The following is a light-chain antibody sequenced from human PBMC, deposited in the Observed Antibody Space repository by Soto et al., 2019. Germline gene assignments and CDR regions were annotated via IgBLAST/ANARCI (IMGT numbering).Light chain of an antibody. V-gene: IGLV2-14*01. CDR2: EVS. J-gene: IGLJ3*02. CDR1: NSDIGSYNY. CDR3: SSYTSSSTLV. Sequence: QSALTQPASVSGSPGQSITISCTGTNSDIGSYNYVSWYQQHPGKAPKLMIYEVSNRPSGVSSRFFGSKSGNTASLTISGLQAEDEGDYYCSSYTSSSTLVFGGGTKLTVL.